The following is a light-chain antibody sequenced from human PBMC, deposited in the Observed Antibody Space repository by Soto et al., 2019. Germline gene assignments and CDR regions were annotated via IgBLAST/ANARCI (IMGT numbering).Light chain of an antibody. CDR1: QSVNRNY. J-gene: IGKJ3*01. V-gene: IGKV3-20*01. Sequence: EIVLLPSPGTLSLSPGEGATLSCRASQSVNRNYLAWYQQKPGQAPTGRIFDTSRRATGVPDRFSGSGSGTDFTLTISRLEPDDVADYYCQQYGSSLFTFGPVNNVN. CDR2: DTS. CDR3: QQYGSSLFT.